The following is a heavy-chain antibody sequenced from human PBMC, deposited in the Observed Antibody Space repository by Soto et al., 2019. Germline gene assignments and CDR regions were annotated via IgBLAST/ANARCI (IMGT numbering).Heavy chain of an antibody. CDR3: ATPGGYSSLSGTWYGMDV. CDR2: IYPGDSDT. V-gene: IGHV5-51*01. J-gene: IGHJ6*02. Sequence: GESLKISCKGSGYSFTSYWIGWVRQMPGKGLEWMGIIYPGDSDTRYSPSFQGQVTISADKSISTAYLQWSSLKASDTAMYYCATPGGYSSLSGTWYGMDVWGQGTTVTVSS. D-gene: IGHD6-6*01. CDR1: GYSFTSYW.